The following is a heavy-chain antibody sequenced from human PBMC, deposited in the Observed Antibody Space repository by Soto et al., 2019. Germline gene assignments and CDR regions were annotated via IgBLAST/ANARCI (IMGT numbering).Heavy chain of an antibody. D-gene: IGHD1-7*01. Sequence: SETLSLTCTVSGGSISSSSYYWGWIRQPPGKGLEWIGSIYYSGSTYYNPSLKSRVTISVDTSKNQFSLKLSSVTAADTAVYFCARSTGTTWGTFDYWGQGNLVPVSS. CDR2: IYYSGST. J-gene: IGHJ4*02. CDR3: ARSTGTTWGTFDY. V-gene: IGHV4-39*01. CDR1: GGSISSSSYY.